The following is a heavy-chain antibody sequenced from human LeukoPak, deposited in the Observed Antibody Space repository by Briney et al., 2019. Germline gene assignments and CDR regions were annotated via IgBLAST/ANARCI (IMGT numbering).Heavy chain of an antibody. J-gene: IGHJ5*01. V-gene: IGHV3-11*01. Sequence: PGGALTLSRVASLFVLTNYYMAWVRHTPGKGVDWIATLSADGHTKYYADSADGGFTISRENAKDSLYLQMNSLRAGDVVVYFCARAGTYGGYKVFDSWGDGTLVTVSS. CDR1: LFVLTNYY. D-gene: IGHD5-12*01. CDR3: ARAGTYGGYKVFDS. CDR2: LSADGHTK.